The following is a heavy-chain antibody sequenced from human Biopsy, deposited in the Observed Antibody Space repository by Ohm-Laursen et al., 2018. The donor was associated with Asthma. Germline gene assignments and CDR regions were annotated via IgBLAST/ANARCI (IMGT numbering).Heavy chain of an antibody. Sequence: GTLSFTCAVSGVSISSDYWSWIRQPPGKGLEWIGHIYYSGSTNYQPSLKSRVTIPVDTSKNQFSLKLRSVTAADAAVYYCARGIARETGLFDHFDYWGQGTLVTVSS. V-gene: IGHV4-59*01. D-gene: IGHD2-21*01. CDR1: GVSISSDY. CDR3: ARGIARETGLFDHFDY. CDR2: IYYSGST. J-gene: IGHJ4*02.